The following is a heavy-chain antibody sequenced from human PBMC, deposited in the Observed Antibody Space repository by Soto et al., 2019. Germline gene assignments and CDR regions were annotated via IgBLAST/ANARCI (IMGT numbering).Heavy chain of an antibody. J-gene: IGHJ6*02. CDR2: ISYSGST. D-gene: IGHD3-10*01. CDR1: GGSISSGGYY. CDR3: ARMYRGTSMDV. V-gene: IGHV4-31*03. Sequence: QVQLQESGPGLVKPSQTLSLTCTVSGGSISSGGYYWSWIRQHPGKGLEWIGYISYSGSTYYNPSLTSRVTIALDTSKNQFSLKLSSVTAADTAVYYCARMYRGTSMDVWGQGTTVTVSS.